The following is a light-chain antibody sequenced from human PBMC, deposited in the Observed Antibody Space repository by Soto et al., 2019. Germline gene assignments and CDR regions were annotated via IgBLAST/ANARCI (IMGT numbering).Light chain of an antibody. Sequence: QSALTQPRSVSGSPGQSVTISCTGTSSDVGAYNYVSWYQQHPGKAPKFMIYDVSKRPSGVPDRFSGSKSGNTASLTISGLQAEDEADYYCCSYAGTYSDGFGTGTKVTVL. V-gene: IGLV2-11*01. CDR3: CSYAGTYSDG. J-gene: IGLJ1*01. CDR2: DVS. CDR1: SSDVGAYNY.